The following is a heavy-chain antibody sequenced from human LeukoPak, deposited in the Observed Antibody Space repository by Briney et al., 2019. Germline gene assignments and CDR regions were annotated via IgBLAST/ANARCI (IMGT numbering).Heavy chain of an antibody. Sequence: ASVKVSCKASGYTFTSYDINWVRQAPGQGLEWMGIINPSGGSTSYAQKLQGRVTMTRDTSTSTVYMELSSLRSEDTAVYYCARQGDYYDSSDFYYGFDYWGQGTLVTVSS. CDR2: INPSGGST. CDR3: ARQGDYYDSSDFYYGFDY. V-gene: IGHV1-46*04. CDR1: GYTFTSYD. J-gene: IGHJ4*02. D-gene: IGHD3-22*01.